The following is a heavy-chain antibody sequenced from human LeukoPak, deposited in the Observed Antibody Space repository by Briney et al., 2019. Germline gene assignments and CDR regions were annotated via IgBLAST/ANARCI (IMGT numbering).Heavy chain of an antibody. Sequence: TGGSLRLSCAASGFTFSSYWMHWVGQAPGKGLMWVSRINSDGSITNYADSVKGRFTISRDNAKNTLYLQMNSLRAEDTAVYYCARVRATFSPHFDNWGHGTLVTVSS. CDR2: INSDGSIT. J-gene: IGHJ4*01. V-gene: IGHV3-74*01. D-gene: IGHD5-12*01. CDR1: GFTFSSYW. CDR3: ARVRATFSPHFDN.